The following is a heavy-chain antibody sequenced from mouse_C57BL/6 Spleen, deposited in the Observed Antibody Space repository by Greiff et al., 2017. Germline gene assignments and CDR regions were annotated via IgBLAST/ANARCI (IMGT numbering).Heavy chain of an antibody. CDR1: GYAFSSYW. CDR2: IYPGDGDT. CDR3: ARSGLFTVVAGLRFDY. V-gene: IGHV1-80*01. D-gene: IGHD1-1*01. J-gene: IGHJ2*01. Sequence: LQQSGASVKISCKASGYAFSSYWMNWVKQRPGKGLEWIGQIYPGDGDTNYNGKFKGKATLTADKSSSTAYMQLSSLTSEDSAVYFCARSGLFTVVAGLRFDYGGQGTTLTVSS.